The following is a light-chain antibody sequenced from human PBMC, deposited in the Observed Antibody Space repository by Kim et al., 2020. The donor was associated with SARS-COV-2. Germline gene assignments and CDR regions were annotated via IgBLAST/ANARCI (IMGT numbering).Light chain of an antibody. V-gene: IGLV3-1*01. Sequence: SYELTQPPSVSVSPGETASIPCSGDKLGSKFACWYQQKPGQSPVLVLYQDDKRPSGIPERFSGSNSGNTATLTVSGTQAMDEADYYCQAWDSSTAVFGGG. CDR2: QDD. CDR1: KLGSKF. CDR3: QAWDSSTAV. J-gene: IGLJ3*02.